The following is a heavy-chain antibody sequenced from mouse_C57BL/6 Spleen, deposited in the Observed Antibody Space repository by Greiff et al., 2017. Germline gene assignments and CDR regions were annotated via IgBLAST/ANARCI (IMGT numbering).Heavy chain of an antibody. CDR2: IFPGSGST. J-gene: IGHJ1*03. CDR3: ARSGYDYERYFDV. V-gene: IGHV1-75*01. Sequence: QVQLQQSGPELVKPGASVKISCKASGYTFTDYYINWVKQRPGQGLEWIGWIFPGSGSTYYNEKFKGKATLTVDKSSSTAYILLSSLTSEDSAVYFCARSGYDYERYFDVWGTGTTVTVSS. CDR1: GYTFTDYY. D-gene: IGHD2-4*01.